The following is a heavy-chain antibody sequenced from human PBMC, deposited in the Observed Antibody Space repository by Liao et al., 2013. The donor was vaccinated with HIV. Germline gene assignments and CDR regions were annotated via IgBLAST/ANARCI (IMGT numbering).Heavy chain of an antibody. Sequence: QVQLQESGPGLVKPSETLSLTCTVSGGSISSYYWSWIRQPAGKGLEWIGRIYTSGNTDYNPSLKSRVTISLDTSNNQFSLKLSSVTAADTAVYYCARLRRSGKHSWGQGTLVTVSS. CDR2: IYTSGNT. J-gene: IGHJ4*02. D-gene: IGHD3-10*01. V-gene: IGHV4-4*07. CDR3: ARLRRSGKHS. CDR1: GGSISSYY.